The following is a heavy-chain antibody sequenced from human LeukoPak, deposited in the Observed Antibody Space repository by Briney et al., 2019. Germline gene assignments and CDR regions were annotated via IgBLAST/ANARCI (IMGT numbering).Heavy chain of an antibody. CDR2: ISGSGGST. J-gene: IGHJ6*02. CDR3: AKSLVVIKVARFYGMDV. Sequence: GGSLRLSCAASEFTFGSYAMSWVRQAPGKGLEWVSAISGSGGSTYYADSVKGRFTISRDNSKYTLYLQMNSLRAEDTAVYYCAKSLVVIKVARFYGMDVWGQGTTVTVSS. D-gene: IGHD3-22*01. V-gene: IGHV3-23*01. CDR1: EFTFGSYA.